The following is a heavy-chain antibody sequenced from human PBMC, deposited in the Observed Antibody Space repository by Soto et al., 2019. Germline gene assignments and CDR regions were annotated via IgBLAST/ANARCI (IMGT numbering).Heavy chain of an antibody. D-gene: IGHD6-6*01. CDR1: GFTFSTYV. V-gene: IGHV3-30-3*01. CDR2: ISHDGGAQ. CDR3: AREDARSCHAGTFQE. J-gene: IGHJ1*01. Sequence: QVQLVESGGGVVQPGGSLRLSCAASGFTFSTYVMHWVRQAPGKGLEWVAGISHDGGAQHYTDSVKGRFTISRDNSKNTLYVQMNSLGAEDTAGCYCAREDARSCHAGTFQEWGQGTLVTVSS.